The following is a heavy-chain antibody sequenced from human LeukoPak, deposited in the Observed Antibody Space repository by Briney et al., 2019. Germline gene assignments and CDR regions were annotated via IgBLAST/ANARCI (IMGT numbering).Heavy chain of an antibody. CDR3: AKEGYYDSSGEYDY. V-gene: IGHV3-23*01. CDR1: GFTFSNYG. CDR2: VSGSGSRT. D-gene: IGHD3-22*01. Sequence: GGSLRLSCAASGFTFSNYGMSWVRQAPGKGLEWVSAVSGSGSRTNYADSVKGRFTISRDNSKNTLYLQMNSLRAEDTAVYYCAKEGYYDSSGEYDYCGQGTLVTVSS. J-gene: IGHJ4*02.